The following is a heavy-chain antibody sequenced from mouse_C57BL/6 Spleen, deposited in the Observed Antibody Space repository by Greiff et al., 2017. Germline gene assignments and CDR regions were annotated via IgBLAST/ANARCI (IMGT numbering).Heavy chain of an antibody. V-gene: IGHV1-64*01. J-gene: IGHJ3*01. CDR1: GYTFTSYW. D-gene: IGHD2-10*02. Sequence: QVQLQQPGAELVKPGASVKLSCKASGYTFTSYWMHWVKQRPGQGLEWIGMIHPNSGSTNYNEKFKSKATLTVDKSSSTAYMQLSSLTSEDSAVYYCARSWLYGNYGPYWGQGTLVTVSA. CDR3: ARSWLYGNYGPY. CDR2: IHPNSGST.